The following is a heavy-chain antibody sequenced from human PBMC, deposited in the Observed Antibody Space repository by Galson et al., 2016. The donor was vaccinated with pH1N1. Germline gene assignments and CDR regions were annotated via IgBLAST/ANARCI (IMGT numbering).Heavy chain of an antibody. CDR3: ARDRSVLRYFDWLPNWFDP. CDR2: VYSSGRT. V-gene: IGHV4-61*09. J-gene: IGHJ5*02. CDR1: GASISSGGYH. D-gene: IGHD3-9*01. Sequence: TLSLTCTVSGASISSGGYHWSWIRRPAGKGLEWIGHVYSSGRTNYSPSLKSRVTISIDTSKNQFSLKLDSVTAAETAIYYCARDRSVLRYFDWLPNWFDPWGQGALVTVSS.